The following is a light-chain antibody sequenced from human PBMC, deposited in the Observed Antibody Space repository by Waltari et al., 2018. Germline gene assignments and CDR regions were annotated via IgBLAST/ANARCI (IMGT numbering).Light chain of an antibody. J-gene: IGLJ3*02. CDR1: TLPKEY. CDR3: QSSDSSGSYVL. V-gene: IGLV3-25*03. Sequence: SYGLTQAPSVSVSPGQTARLTCSGNTLPKEYASWYQQKPGQAPVLVIYKDSERPSGIPERFSGSRAGTTVALTINGVQAEDEAEYYCQSSDSSGSYVLFGGGTKLTVL. CDR2: KDS.